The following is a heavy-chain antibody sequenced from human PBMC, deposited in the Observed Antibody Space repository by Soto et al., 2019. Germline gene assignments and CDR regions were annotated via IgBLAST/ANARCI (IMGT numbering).Heavy chain of an antibody. CDR3: ARLGAADNWESSEI. J-gene: IGHJ3*02. V-gene: IGHV3-11*04. CDR1: GFTFSDYY. CDR2: ISSTSNTI. Sequence: QVQLVESGGGLVKPGGSLRLSCEASGFTFSDYYMTWMRQAPGKGLEWVSYISSTSNTIYHLDSVRGRFTISRDNDKKLVEQQMVSVRAEDTAVDFWARLGAADNWESSEIWGRGTRVTVSS. D-gene: IGHD1-20*01.